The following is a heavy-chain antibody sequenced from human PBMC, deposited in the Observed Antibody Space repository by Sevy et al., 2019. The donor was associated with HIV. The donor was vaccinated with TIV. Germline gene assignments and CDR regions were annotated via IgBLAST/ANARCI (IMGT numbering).Heavy chain of an antibody. CDR2: ISYSGRT. V-gene: IGHV4-39*01. D-gene: IGHD6-6*01. Sequence: SETLSLTCTVSGGSITSSSYYWGWIHRPPGKGLEWSGSISYSGRTYYNTSLKSRVTISVDTSKNQFSLRLGSVTAADTAVYYCATQRGYSSSSDPDWYFDLWGRGTLVTVSS. CDR3: ATQRGYSSSSDPDWYFDL. J-gene: IGHJ2*01. CDR1: GGSITSSSYY.